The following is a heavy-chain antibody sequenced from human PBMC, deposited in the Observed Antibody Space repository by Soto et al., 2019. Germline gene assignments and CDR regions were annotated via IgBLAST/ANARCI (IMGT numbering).Heavy chain of an antibody. V-gene: IGHV1-2*04. J-gene: IGHJ5*02. Sequence: QVQLVQSGAEVKKPGASVKVSCEATGYTFTGNYLHWVRQAPGQGLEWMGWIHPHSGATKYAQKFQGWVTMTRYTSISTAYLDLSSLKSNDTAVYYCVREGVGPTYGWFDPWGQGTLVTVSS. CDR3: VREGVGPTYGWFDP. CDR1: GYTFTGNY. CDR2: IHPHSGAT. D-gene: IGHD2-8*01.